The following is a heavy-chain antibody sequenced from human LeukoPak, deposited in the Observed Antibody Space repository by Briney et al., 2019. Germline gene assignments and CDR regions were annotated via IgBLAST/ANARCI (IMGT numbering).Heavy chain of an antibody. J-gene: IGHJ4*02. CDR3: ARDGERGYYYDSSGYYWNDY. V-gene: IGHV3-11*04. D-gene: IGHD3-22*01. CDR2: ISSSGSTI. Sequence: GGSLRLSCAASGFTFSDYYMSWIRQAPGKGLEWVSYISSSGSTIYYADSVKGRFTISRDNAKNSLYLQMNSLRAEDTAVYYCARDGERGYYYDSSGYYWNDYWGQGTLVTVSS. CDR1: GFTFSDYY.